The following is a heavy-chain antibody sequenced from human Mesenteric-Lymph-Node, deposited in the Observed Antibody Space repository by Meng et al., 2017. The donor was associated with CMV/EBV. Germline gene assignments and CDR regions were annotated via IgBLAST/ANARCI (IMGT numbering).Heavy chain of an antibody. CDR3: AREIYYNDSHGPDY. Sequence: VQLVQSGPGGKRPGAAVKMSCRTSGFTLPCFGFTWVRQAPGQGLEWMGWLSPYNGNTNYAQKFQDRVTMTADKSTNTAYMELRNLRSDDTAMYYCAREIYYNDSHGPDYWGQGTLVTVSS. D-gene: IGHD3-22*01. CDR2: LSPYNGNT. J-gene: IGHJ4*02. CDR1: GFTLPCFG. V-gene: IGHV1-18*01.